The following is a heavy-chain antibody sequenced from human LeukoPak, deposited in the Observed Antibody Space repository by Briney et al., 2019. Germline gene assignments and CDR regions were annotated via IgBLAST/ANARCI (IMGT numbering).Heavy chain of an antibody. J-gene: IGHJ3*02. CDR3: ARDRPGYYDSWAGAFDI. V-gene: IGHV1-2*02. D-gene: IGHD3-22*01. CDR2: INPNSGGT. Sequence: ASVKVSCKASGYTFTGYYMHWVRQAPGQGLEWMGWINPNSGGTNYAQKFQGRVTITADKSTSTAYMELSSLRSEDTAVYYCARDRPGYYDSWAGAFDIWGQGTMVTVSS. CDR1: GYTFTGYY.